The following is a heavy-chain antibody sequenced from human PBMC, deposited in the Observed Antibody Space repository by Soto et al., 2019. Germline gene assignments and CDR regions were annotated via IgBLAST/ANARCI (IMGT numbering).Heavy chain of an antibody. Sequence: ASVKVSCKASGYTFTSYAMHWVRQAPGQRLEWMGWINAGNGNTKYSQKFQGRVTITRDTSASTAYMELSSLRSEDTAVYYCARDRTVVIPSNWFEPWGQRTLVRVS. CDR3: ARDRTVVIPSNWFEP. J-gene: IGHJ5*02. CDR1: GYTFTSYA. CDR2: INAGNGNT. V-gene: IGHV1-3*01. D-gene: IGHD3-22*01.